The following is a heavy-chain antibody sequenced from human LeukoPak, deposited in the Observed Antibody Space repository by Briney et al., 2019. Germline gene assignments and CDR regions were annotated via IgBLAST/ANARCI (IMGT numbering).Heavy chain of an antibody. CDR3: AREGGGGHFDY. V-gene: IGHV3-66*01. D-gene: IGHD4-23*01. J-gene: IGHJ4*02. Sequence: GGSLRLSCGASGFTVSSNYMSWVRQAPAKGLEGVSVIYSGGSTYYPDSVKRRFTTSKNTSKHTLYLQMNSPSAEDTAVYYCAREGGGGHFDYWGQGTLVTVSS. CDR2: IYSGGST. CDR1: GFTVSSNY.